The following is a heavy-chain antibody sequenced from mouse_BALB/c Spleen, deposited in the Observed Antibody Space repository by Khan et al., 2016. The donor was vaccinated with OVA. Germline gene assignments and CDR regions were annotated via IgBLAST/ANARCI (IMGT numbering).Heavy chain of an antibody. CDR1: GYSITSGYA. V-gene: IGHV3-2*02. J-gene: IGHJ2*01. D-gene: IGHD1-1*01. Sequence: EVQLQESGPGLVKPSQSLSLTCTVTGYSITSGYAWNWIRQFPGNKLEWMGYISYSGGTSYNPSLKSRISITRDTSKNQFFLQFNSVTTEDTATDYCARGNYYRYYFDYWGQGTPLTVSS. CDR2: ISYSGGT. CDR3: ARGNYYRYYFDY.